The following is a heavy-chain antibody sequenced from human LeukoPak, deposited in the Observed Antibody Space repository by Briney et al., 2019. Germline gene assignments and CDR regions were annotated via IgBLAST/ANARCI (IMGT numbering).Heavy chain of an antibody. J-gene: IGHJ4*02. CDR1: VFIYSNYG. D-gene: IGHD3-10*01. CDR2: IRFDGINK. CDR3: AKGVNFGGVRGVIGY. Sequence: GGSLRLSCAASVFIYSNYGMNWVRQAPGKGLEWVAFIRFDGINKYYADSVKGRFTISRDNSNNTLNLQMNSLRAEDTAMYYCAKGVNFGGVRGVIGYWGQGTLVTVSS. V-gene: IGHV3-30*02.